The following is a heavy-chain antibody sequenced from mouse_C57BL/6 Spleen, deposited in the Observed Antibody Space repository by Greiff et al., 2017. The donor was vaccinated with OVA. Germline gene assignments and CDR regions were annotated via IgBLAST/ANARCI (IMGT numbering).Heavy chain of an antibody. CDR1: GYTFTDYN. D-gene: IGHD2-3*01. V-gene: IGHV1-22*01. J-gene: IGHJ2*01. Sequence: VQLQQSGPELVKPGASVKMSCKASGYTFTDYNMHWVKQSHGKSLEWIGYINPNNGGTSYNQKFKGKATLTVNKSSSTAYMALRSLTSEDSAVYYCARKGGDGYSYWGQGTTLTVSS. CDR2: INPNNGGT. CDR3: ARKGGDGYSY.